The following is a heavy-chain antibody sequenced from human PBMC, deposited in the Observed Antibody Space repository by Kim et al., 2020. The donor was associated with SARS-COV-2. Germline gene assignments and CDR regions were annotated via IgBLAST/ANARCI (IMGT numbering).Heavy chain of an antibody. V-gene: IGHV3-43*01. CDR2: ISWDGGST. CDR3: AGGTGDSSYYYYGMDV. J-gene: IGHJ6*02. D-gene: IGHD7-27*01. Sequence: GGSLRLSCAASGFTFDDYTMHWVRQAPGKGLEWVSLISWDGGSTYYADSVKGRFTISRDNSKNSLYLQMNSLRTEDTALYYCAGGTGDSSYYYYGMDVWGQGTTVTVSS. CDR1: GFTFDDYT.